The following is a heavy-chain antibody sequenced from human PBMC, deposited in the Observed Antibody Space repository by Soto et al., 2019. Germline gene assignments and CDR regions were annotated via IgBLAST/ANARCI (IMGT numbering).Heavy chain of an antibody. D-gene: IGHD5-12*01. Sequence: GGSLRLSCAASGFTFSDYYMSWIRQAPGKGLEWVSYISSSGSTIYYADSVKGRFTISRDNAKNSLYLQMNSLRAEDTAVYYCARDPPATAVTPVDYWGQGTLVTVSS. CDR3: ARDPPATAVTPVDY. CDR1: GFTFSDYY. V-gene: IGHV3-11*01. J-gene: IGHJ4*02. CDR2: ISSSGSTI.